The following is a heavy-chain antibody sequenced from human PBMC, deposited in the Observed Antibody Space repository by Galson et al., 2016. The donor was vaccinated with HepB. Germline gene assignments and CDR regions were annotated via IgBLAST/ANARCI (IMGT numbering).Heavy chain of an antibody. CDR1: GFTFSTYA. J-gene: IGHJ5*02. V-gene: IGHV3-23*01. Sequence: SLRLPCAASGFTFSTYAMSWVRQAPGKGLEWVSLISGSGSSTFYADSVKGRFTISRDNSKNTLYLQMNSLRAEDTAVYYCAKRYCSGGSCYHVDHWGQGTLVTVSS. D-gene: IGHD2-15*01. CDR3: AKRYCSGGSCYHVDH. CDR2: ISGSGSST.